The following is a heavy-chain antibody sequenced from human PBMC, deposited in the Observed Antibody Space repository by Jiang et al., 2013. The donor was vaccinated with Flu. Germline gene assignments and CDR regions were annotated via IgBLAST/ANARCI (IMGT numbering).Heavy chain of an antibody. D-gene: IGHD3-22*01. CDR1: GGTFSSYA. V-gene: IGHV1-69*01. J-gene: IGHJ4*02. CDR3: ARDSQDYDSSGYYYFDY. CDR2: IIPIFGTA. Sequence: GAEVKKPGSSVKVSCKASGGTFSSYAISWVRQAPGQGLEWMGGIIPIFGTANYAQKFQGRVTITADESTSTAYMELSSLRSEDTAVYYCARDSQDYDSSGYYYFDYWAREPWSPSPQ.